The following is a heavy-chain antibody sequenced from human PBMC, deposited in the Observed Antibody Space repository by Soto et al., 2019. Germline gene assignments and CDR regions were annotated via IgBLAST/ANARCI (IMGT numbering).Heavy chain of an antibody. CDR2: IIPMFGTA. V-gene: IGHV1-69*01. D-gene: IGHD2-21*01. Sequence: QVQLVQSGAEVKKPGSSVKVSCKASGGTFSDYAINWVRQAPGQGLEWMGGIIPMFGTANYAKNFPSRITISADESSTTDYMELSSLASEDLALYYCATGLASVIRRLSLSHDYYYFALDVWGQGTTVTVSS. CDR3: ATGLASVIRRLSLSHDYYYFALDV. J-gene: IGHJ6*02. CDR1: GGTFSDYA.